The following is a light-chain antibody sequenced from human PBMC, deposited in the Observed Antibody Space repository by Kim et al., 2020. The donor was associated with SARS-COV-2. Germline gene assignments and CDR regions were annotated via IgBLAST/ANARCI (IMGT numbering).Light chain of an antibody. Sequence: APGKTARITCGGNNIGSKSVHWYQRKPGQAPVLVIYYDSDRPSGIPERFSGSNSGNTATLTISRVEAGDEAYYYCQVWDSSSDHRVFGGGTQLTVL. CDR1: NIGSKS. J-gene: IGLJ3*02. CDR3: QVWDSSSDHRV. CDR2: YDS. V-gene: IGLV3-21*04.